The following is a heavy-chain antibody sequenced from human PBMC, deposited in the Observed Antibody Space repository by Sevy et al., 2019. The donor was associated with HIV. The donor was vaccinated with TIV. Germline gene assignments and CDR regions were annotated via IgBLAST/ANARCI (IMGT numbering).Heavy chain of an antibody. CDR2: VSPYNGKT. CDR3: ARPFCSGGSCYRWYFDF. Sequence: ASVKVSCKASGYTFTSFGITWVRQAPGQELEWVGWVSPYNGKTKYAQKLQGRVTMTTDTSTSTAYMELRSLRSDDTAVYYCARPFCSGGSCYRWYFDFWGQGTLVTVSS. D-gene: IGHD2-15*01. J-gene: IGHJ4*02. V-gene: IGHV1-18*01. CDR1: GYTFTSFG.